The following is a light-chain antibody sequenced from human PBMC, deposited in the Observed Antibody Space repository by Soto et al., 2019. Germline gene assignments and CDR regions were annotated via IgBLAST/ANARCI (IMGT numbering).Light chain of an antibody. V-gene: IGLV3-1*01. Sequence: SYELTQPPSVSVSPGQTASITCSGDKLGDKYACWYQQKPGQSPVLVIHQDSKRPSGISERFSGSNSGNTATLTISGTQAMDEADYYCQAWDSSTAVFGGGTKLTVL. J-gene: IGLJ2*01. CDR2: QDS. CDR3: QAWDSSTAV. CDR1: KLGDKY.